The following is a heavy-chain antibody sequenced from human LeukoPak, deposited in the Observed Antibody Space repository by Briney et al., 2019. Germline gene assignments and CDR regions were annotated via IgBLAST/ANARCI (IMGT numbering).Heavy chain of an antibody. CDR2: INHSGST. CDR1: GGSFSGYY. D-gene: IGHD6-19*01. CDR3: ARHSRRAVAGTVDY. Sequence: SETLSLTCAVYGGSFSGYYWSWIRQPPGKGLEWIGEINHSGSTNYNPSLKSRVTISVDTSKNQFSLKLSSVTAADTAVYYCARHSRRAVAGTVDYWGQGTLVTVSS. J-gene: IGHJ4*02. V-gene: IGHV4-34*01.